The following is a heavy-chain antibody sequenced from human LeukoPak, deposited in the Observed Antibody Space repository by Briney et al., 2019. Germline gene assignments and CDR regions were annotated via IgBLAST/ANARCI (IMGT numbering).Heavy chain of an antibody. CDR2: ISWNSGSI. CDR1: GFTFDDYA. V-gene: IGHV3-9*01. J-gene: IGHJ4*01. CDR3: ARLSAMLRGPEPIYYFDY. D-gene: IGHD3-10*01. Sequence: GGSLRLSCAASGFTFDDYAMHWVRQAPGKGLEWVSGISWNSGSIGYADSVKGRFTISRDNSKNTLYLQMNSLRAEDTAVYYCARLSAMLRGPEPIYYFDYWGQGTLVTVSS.